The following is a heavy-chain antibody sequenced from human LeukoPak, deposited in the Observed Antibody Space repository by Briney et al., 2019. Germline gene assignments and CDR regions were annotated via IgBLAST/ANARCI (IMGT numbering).Heavy chain of an antibody. CDR2: ITGDGSDI. J-gene: IGHJ5*02. D-gene: IGHD4-17*01. CDR1: GYTLYKYQ. CDR3: ARDAYTTTSNWLDP. V-gene: IGHV3-74*01. Sequence: PRGSLRLSCEASGYTLYKYQMQWVRQAPGKGLVWVSRITGDGSDIAYADSVKGRFTVSRDDAKNTLFLHMNSQRVEDTAIYFCARDAYTTTSNWLDPWGQGTLVTVSS.